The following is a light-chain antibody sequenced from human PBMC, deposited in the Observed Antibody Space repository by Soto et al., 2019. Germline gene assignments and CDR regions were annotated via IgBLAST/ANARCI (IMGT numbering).Light chain of an antibody. CDR2: RNN. J-gene: IGLJ1*01. CDR3: ATWDDSLNGFYV. Sequence: QSVLTQPPSVTGAPGQRVTISCTGSNSNIGADYGVHWYQQFPETAPKLLIYRNNQRPSGVPDRFSGSKSGTSASLAISGLRSDDEADYFCATWDDSLNGFYVFGTGTKLTVL. V-gene: IGLV1-47*01. CDR1: NSNIGADY.